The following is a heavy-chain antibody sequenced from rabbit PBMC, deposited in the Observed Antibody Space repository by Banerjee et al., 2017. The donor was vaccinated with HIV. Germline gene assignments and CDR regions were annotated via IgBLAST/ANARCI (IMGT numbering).Heavy chain of an antibody. CDR1: GFDFSSYG. D-gene: IGHD4-1*01. CDR3: VRGGVVAGYGMDL. Sequence: QEQLVESGGGLVQPGGSLKLSCKASGFDFSSYGVSWVRQAPGKGLEWIGYIDPVFGSTYYASWVNGRFTISSHNAQNTLYLQLNSLTAADTATYFCVRGGVVAGYGMDLWGQGTLVTVS. CDR2: IDPVFGST. V-gene: IGHV1S47*01. J-gene: IGHJ6*01.